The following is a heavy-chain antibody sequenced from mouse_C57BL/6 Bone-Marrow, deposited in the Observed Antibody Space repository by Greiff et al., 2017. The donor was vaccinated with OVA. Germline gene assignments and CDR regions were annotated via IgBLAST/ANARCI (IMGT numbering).Heavy chain of an antibody. CDR1: GYTFTSYG. Sequence: QVQLQQSGAELARPGASVKLSCKASGYTFTSYGISWVKQRTGQGLEWIGEIYPRSGNTYYNEKFKGKATLTADKSSSTAYMELRSLTSEDSAVYFCARNYYGSSDDYFDYWGQGTTLTVSS. V-gene: IGHV1-81*01. J-gene: IGHJ2*01. CDR2: IYPRSGNT. CDR3: ARNYYGSSDDYFDY. D-gene: IGHD1-1*01.